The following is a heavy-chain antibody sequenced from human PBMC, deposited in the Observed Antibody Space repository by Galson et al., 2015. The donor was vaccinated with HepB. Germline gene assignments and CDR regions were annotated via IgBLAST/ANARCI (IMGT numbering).Heavy chain of an antibody. CDR2: ISAYNGNT. CDR3: ARAAAAGTFSWFDP. D-gene: IGHD6-13*01. J-gene: IGHJ5*02. CDR1: GYTSTSYG. V-gene: IGHV1-18*04. Sequence: SVKVSCKASGYTSTSYGISWVRQAPGQGLEWMGWISAYNGNTNYAQKLQGRVTMTTDTSTSTAYMELRSLRSDDTAVYYCARAAAAGTFSWFDPWGQGTLVTVSS.